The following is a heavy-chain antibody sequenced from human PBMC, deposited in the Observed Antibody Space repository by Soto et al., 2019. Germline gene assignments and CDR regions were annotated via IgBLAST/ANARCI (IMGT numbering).Heavy chain of an antibody. CDR2: ISSSSSYI. J-gene: IGHJ4*02. Sequence: GGSLRLSCAASGLTFSSYSMNWVRQAPGKGLEWVSSISSSSSYIHYADSVKGRFTISRDNAKNSLYLQMNSLRAEDTAVYYCARDRDDFWSGYSDYWGQGTLVTVSS. D-gene: IGHD3-3*01. CDR1: GLTFSSYS. V-gene: IGHV3-21*01. CDR3: ARDRDDFWSGYSDY.